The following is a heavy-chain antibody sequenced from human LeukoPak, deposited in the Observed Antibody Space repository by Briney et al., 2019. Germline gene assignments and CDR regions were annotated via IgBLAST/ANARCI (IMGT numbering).Heavy chain of an antibody. J-gene: IGHJ3*02. CDR2: VSYSGST. V-gene: IGHV4-59*01. D-gene: IGHD3-16*02. Sequence: NPSETLSLTCTVSGGSISSYYWNWIRQPPGKGLEWIGYVSYSGSTNYNPSLKSRVTISVDTSKNQFSLKLSSVTAADMALYYCAGAGVWGSYRTDAFDIWGQGTMVTVSS. CDR1: GGSISSYY. CDR3: AGAGVWGSYRTDAFDI.